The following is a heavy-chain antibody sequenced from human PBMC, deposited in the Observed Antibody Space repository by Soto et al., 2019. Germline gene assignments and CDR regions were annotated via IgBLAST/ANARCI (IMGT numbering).Heavy chain of an antibody. V-gene: IGHV3-33*01. J-gene: IGHJ6*02. D-gene: IGHD2-2*01. CDR1: GFTFSSYG. Sequence: QVQLVESGGGVVQPGRSLRLSCAASGFTFSSYGMHWVRQAPGKGLEWVAVIWYDGSNKYYADSVKGRFTISRDNSKNTLYLQMNSLRAEDTAVYYCARDRYCSSTSCYLAGYYYYYGMDVWGQGTTVTVSS. CDR2: IWYDGSNK. CDR3: ARDRYCSSTSCYLAGYYYYYGMDV.